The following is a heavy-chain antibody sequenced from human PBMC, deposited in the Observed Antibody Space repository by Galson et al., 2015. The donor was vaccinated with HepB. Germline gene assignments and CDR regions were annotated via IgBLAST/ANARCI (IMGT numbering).Heavy chain of an antibody. CDR2: ISSSSSYI. CDR1: GFTFSSYS. D-gene: IGHD1-26*01. V-gene: IGHV3-21*01. J-gene: IGHJ6*02. Sequence: SLRLSCAASGFTFSSYSMNWVRQAPGKGLEWVSSISSSSSYIYYADSVKGRFTISRDNAKNSLYLQMNSLRAEDTAVYYCARGLGAYYYYGMDVWGQGTTVTVSS. CDR3: ARGLGAYYYYGMDV.